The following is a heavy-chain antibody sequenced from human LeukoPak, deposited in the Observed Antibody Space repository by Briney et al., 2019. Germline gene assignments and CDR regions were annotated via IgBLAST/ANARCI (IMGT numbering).Heavy chain of an antibody. V-gene: IGHV4-59*08. CDR1: GGSISSYY. Sequence: PSETLSLTCTVSGGSISSYYWSWLRQPPGKGLEWIGYIYYSGSTNYNPSLKSRVTISVDTSKNQFSLKLSSVTAADTAVYYCARGYYYGSGSYPWFDPWGQGPLVTLSS. CDR3: ARGYYYGSGSYPWFDP. J-gene: IGHJ5*02. CDR2: IYYSGST. D-gene: IGHD3-10*01.